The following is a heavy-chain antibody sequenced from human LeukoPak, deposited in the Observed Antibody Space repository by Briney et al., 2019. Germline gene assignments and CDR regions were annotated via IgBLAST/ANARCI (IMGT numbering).Heavy chain of an antibody. CDR1: VFTHSRYW. D-gene: IGHD1-26*01. CDR2: IKQDRSEK. J-gene: IGHJ3*02. V-gene: IGHV3-7*01. CDR3: ARTPIVGATFDAFDI. Sequence: PGGSLRLSCAASVFTHSRYWMSWVGPAAGRGVEWVANIKQDRSEKYYVDSVKGRFTLSRDNAKNSLYLQMNSLRAEDTAVYYCARTPIVGATFDAFDIWGQGTMVTVSS.